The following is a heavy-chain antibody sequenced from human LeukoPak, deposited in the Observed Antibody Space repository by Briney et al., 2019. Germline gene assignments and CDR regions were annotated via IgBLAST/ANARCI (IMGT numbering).Heavy chain of an antibody. CDR3: ANSRGAVAGAPDY. J-gene: IGHJ4*02. V-gene: IGHV3-66*01. D-gene: IGHD6-19*01. CDR1: EFNVTRNY. CDR2: IYSGGST. Sequence: GGSLRLSCTASEFNVTRNYITWVRQAPGKGLEWLSVIYSGGSTYYADSVKGRFIISRDNSKNTLYLQMNSLRAEDTAVYYCANSRGAVAGAPDYWGQGTLVTVSS.